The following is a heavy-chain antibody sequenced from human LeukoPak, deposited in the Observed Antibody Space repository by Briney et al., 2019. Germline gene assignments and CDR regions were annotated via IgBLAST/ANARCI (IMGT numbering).Heavy chain of an antibody. J-gene: IGHJ4*02. Sequence: ASVKVSCKASGGTFSSYAISWVRPAPGQGLAWMGWINPNNGGTIYAQKFQGRVTMTRDTSISTVYMELSSLRSDDTAVYYCGRGPATGGYDYWGQGSLVTLSS. CDR1: GGTFSSYA. CDR3: GRGPATGGYDY. CDR2: INPNNGGT. V-gene: IGHV1-2*02. D-gene: IGHD7-27*01.